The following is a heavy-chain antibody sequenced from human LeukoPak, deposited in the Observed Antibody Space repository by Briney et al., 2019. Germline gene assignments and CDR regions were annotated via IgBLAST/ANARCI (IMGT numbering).Heavy chain of an antibody. D-gene: IGHD3-10*01. Sequence: GESLKISCKGSGYSFISYSIGWVRQMPGKGLEWMGIIYAGDSDTRYSPSFQGQVTMSVDKSITTAYLQWSSLKASDTAMYFWARSTSVHYLFDYWGQGTLVTVSS. CDR1: GYSFISYS. V-gene: IGHV5-51*01. J-gene: IGHJ4*02. CDR2: IYAGDSDT. CDR3: ARSTSVHYLFDY.